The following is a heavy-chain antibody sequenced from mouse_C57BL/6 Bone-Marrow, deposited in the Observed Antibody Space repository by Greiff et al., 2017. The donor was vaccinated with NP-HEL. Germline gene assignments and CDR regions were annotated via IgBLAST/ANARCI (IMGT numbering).Heavy chain of an antibody. Sequence: DVKLVESGGGLVQPGGSLKLSCAASGFTFSDYYMYWVRQTPEKRLEWVAYISNGGGSTYYPDTVKGRFPISRDNAKNTLYLQMSRLKTEDTAMYYCARHSGGSSNVDWYFDVWGTGTTVTVSS. CDR1: GFTFSDYY. CDR2: ISNGGGST. J-gene: IGHJ1*03. CDR3: ARHSGGSSNVDWYFDV. D-gene: IGHD1-1*01. V-gene: IGHV5-12*01.